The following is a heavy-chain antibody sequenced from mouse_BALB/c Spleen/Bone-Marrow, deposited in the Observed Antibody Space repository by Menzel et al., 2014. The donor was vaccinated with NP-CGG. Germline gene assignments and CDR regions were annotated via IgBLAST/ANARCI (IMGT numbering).Heavy chain of an antibody. CDR3: ARVYGNYFFAY. J-gene: IGHJ3*01. D-gene: IGHD2-10*02. CDR2: ISYDGSN. V-gene: IGHV3-6*02. Sequence: QLQQSGPGLVKPSQSLSLTCSVTGYSITSGYYWNWIRQFPGNKLEWMGYISYDGSNNYNPSLKNRISITRDTSKNQFFLKLNSVTTEDTATYYCARVYGNYFFAYWGQGTLVTVSA. CDR1: GYSITSGYY.